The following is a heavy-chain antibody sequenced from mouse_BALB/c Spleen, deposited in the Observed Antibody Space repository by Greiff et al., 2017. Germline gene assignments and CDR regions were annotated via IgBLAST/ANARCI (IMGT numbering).Heavy chain of an antibody. J-gene: IGHJ4*01. Sequence: EVQLQQSGAELVKPGASVKLSRTASGFNIKDTYMHWVKQRPEQGLEWIGRIDPANGNTKYDPKFQGKATITADTSSNTAYLQLSSLTSEDTAVYYCARTIYYGKGIYAMDYWGQGTSVTVSS. D-gene: IGHD2-1*01. CDR2: IDPANGNT. V-gene: IGHV14-3*02. CDR1: GFNIKDTY. CDR3: ARTIYYGKGIYAMDY.